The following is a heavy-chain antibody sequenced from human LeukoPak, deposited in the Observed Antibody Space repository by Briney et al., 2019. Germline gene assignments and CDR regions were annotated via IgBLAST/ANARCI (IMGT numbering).Heavy chain of an antibody. V-gene: IGHV1-2*06. Sequence: ASVKVSCKASGYTFTGYYMHWVRQAPGQGLEWMGRINPNSGGTNYAQKFQGRVTMTRDTSISTAYMELSRLRSDDTAVYYCARLFKNGDYDSGGYPDYGGQGALVTVPS. J-gene: IGHJ4*02. CDR1: GYTFTGYY. CDR3: ARLFKNGDYDSGGYPDY. D-gene: IGHD3-22*01. CDR2: INPNSGGT.